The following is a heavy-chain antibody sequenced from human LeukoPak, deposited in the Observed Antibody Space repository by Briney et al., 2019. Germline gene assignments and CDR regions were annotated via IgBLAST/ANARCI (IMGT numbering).Heavy chain of an antibody. D-gene: IGHD3-22*01. CDR1: GGSISSYY. CDR2: IYTSGST. J-gene: IGHJ3*02. CDR3: ARDTYYDSSGYMPGAFDI. V-gene: IGHV4-4*07. Sequence: SETLSLTCTVSGGSISSYYWSWIRQPAGKGLEWIGRIYTSGSTNYNPSLKSRVTISVDTSKNQFSLKLSSVTAADTAVYYCARDTYYDSSGYMPGAFDIWGQGTMVTVSS.